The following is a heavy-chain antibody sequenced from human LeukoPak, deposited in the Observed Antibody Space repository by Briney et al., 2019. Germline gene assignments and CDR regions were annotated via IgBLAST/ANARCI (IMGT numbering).Heavy chain of an antibody. CDR3: AKDFRIGYSAHFDY. J-gene: IGHJ4*02. Sequence: GGSLGLSCVGSGFTFRSHAMSWVRQAPEKGLEFVAGIYENGGTTYYADSVKGRFSISRDNSKNTLYLQMDSLRGEDTAVYYCAKDFRIGYSAHFDYWGQGALVTVSS. CDR2: IYENGGTT. CDR1: GFTFRSHA. V-gene: IGHV3-23*01. D-gene: IGHD2-21*01.